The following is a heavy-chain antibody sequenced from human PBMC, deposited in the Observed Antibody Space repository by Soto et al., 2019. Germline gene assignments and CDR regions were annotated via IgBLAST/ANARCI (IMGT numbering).Heavy chain of an antibody. Sequence: DVQFLESGGGVVQRGGSLRLPCATSGLNLRDLPISRVRQTPGEGLEWVSAISGSGTNTDYADTVKGRFTISRDNSKKTLYLQMDNLGVGDTAIYYCAKTPGMRGWFDWWGQGTQVTVSS. J-gene: IGHJ4*02. CDR1: GLNLRDLP. D-gene: IGHD6-19*01. CDR2: ISGSGTNT. V-gene: IGHV3-23*01. CDR3: AKTPGMRGWFDW.